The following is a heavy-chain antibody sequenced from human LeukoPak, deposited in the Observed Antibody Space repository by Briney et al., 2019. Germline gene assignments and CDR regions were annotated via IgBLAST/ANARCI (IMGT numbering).Heavy chain of an antibody. J-gene: IGHJ3*02. V-gene: IGHV3-11*04. CDR3: ARKALVFGVTIIIPDAFDI. D-gene: IGHD3-3*01. Sequence: PGGSLRLSCAASGITFSYVYMTWIRQAPGKGLEWVSYISGSGTKIFYADSVKGRFTISRDNAKNSLYLQMNSLRAEDTAVYYCARKALVFGVTIIIPDAFDIWGQGTLVTVSS. CDR1: GITFSYVY. CDR2: ISGSGTKI.